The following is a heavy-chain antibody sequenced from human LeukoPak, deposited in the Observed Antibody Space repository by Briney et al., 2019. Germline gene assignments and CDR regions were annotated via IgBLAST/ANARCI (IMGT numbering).Heavy chain of an antibody. CDR2: INHTGTT. Sequence: SETLSLTCAVYGGSFNTYYWNWIRQSPGKGLEWIGEINHTGTTNYNPSLKSRFTISVDTSKNQFSLKLSSVTAADTAVYYCARGLPNYYGSGSPGDYWGQGTLVTVSS. J-gene: IGHJ4*02. D-gene: IGHD3-10*01. CDR3: ARGLPNYYGSGSPGDY. V-gene: IGHV4-34*01. CDR1: GGSFNTYY.